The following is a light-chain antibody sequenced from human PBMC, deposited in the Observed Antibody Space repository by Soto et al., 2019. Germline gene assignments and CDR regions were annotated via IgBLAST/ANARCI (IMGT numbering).Light chain of an antibody. CDR2: GAS. CDR3: QQYNNWPPLP. J-gene: IGKJ4*01. V-gene: IGKV3D-15*01. Sequence: EIVMTQSPATLSVSPGDRVTLSCRASQNIDNNLAWYQQRPGQPPRLLIYGASTRANSIPARFSGSGSGTEFTLTISSLQSEDFAVYCCQQYNNWPPLPFGGGTKVEIK. CDR1: QNIDNN.